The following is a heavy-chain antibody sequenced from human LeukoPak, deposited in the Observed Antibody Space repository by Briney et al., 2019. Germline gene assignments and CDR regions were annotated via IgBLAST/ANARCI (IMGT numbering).Heavy chain of an antibody. J-gene: IGHJ4*02. CDR1: GYTFTSYG. CDR2: ISAYNGNT. Sequence: ASVKVSCKASGYTFTSYGISWVRQAPGQGLEWMGWISAYNGNTNYAQKLQGRVTMTTDTSTSTAYMELRSLRSDDTAVYYCARPRGDDPYDFWSDRPFDYWGQGTLVTVSS. V-gene: IGHV1-18*01. CDR3: ARPRGDDPYDFWSDRPFDY. D-gene: IGHD3-3*01.